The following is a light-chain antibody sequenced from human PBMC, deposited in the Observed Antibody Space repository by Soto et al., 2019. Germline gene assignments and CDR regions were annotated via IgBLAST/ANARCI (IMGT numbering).Light chain of an antibody. CDR1: QSVRGN. J-gene: IGKJ1*01. V-gene: IGKV3-15*01. CDR3: QQYTNWRT. CDR2: GAS. Sequence: EIVMTQSPATLSVSPGERATLSCRASQSVRGNLAWYQQKPGQAPRLLIYGASTRATGIPARFSGSGSGTEFTLTISSLQSEDFAVYYCQQYTNWRTFGQGTKVEVK.